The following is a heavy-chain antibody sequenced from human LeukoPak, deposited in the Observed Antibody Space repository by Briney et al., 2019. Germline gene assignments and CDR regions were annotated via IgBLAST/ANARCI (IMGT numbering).Heavy chain of an antibody. D-gene: IGHD3-10*01. J-gene: IGHJ4*02. CDR2: INPSGGST. Sequence: GSSVKVSFKASGYTFTSYYMHWVRQAPGQGLGWMGVINPSGGSTSYAQKFQGRVTMTRDTSTSTVYMELSSLRSEDTAVYYCAREGGGSGSYSPFDYWGQGTLVTVSS. V-gene: IGHV1-46*01. CDR1: GYTFTSYY. CDR3: AREGGGSGSYSPFDY.